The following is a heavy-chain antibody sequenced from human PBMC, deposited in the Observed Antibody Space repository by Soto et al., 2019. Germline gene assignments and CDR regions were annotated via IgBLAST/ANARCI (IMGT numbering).Heavy chain of an antibody. Sequence: GGSLRLSCAASGFTFSSYAMSWVRQAPGKGLEWVSAISGSGGSTYYADSVKGRFTISRDNLKNTLYLQMNSLRAEDTAVYYCAKDLYDSSGYYHYYYGMDVWGKGSTVTVSS. CDR2: ISGSGGST. J-gene: IGHJ6*04. CDR3: AKDLYDSSGYYHYYYGMDV. D-gene: IGHD3-22*01. V-gene: IGHV3-23*01. CDR1: GFTFSSYA.